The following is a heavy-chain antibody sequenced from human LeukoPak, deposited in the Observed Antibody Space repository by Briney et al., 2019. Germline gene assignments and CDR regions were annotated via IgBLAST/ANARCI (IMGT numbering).Heavy chain of an antibody. D-gene: IGHD3-16*01. Sequence: GGSLRLSCAASGFTFSTYDMHWVRQAPGKGLEWVAFIRYGGSNKYYADSVKGRFTISRDNSKNTLYLQMNSLRAEDTAVYYCAKRPTPTFGGRGSGGHFDYWGQGTLVTVSS. V-gene: IGHV3-30*02. CDR1: GFTFSTYD. J-gene: IGHJ4*02. CDR2: IRYGGSNK. CDR3: AKRPTPTFGGRGSGGHFDY.